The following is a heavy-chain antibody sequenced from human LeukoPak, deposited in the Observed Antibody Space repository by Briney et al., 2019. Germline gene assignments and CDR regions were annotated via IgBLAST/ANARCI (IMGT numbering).Heavy chain of an antibody. J-gene: IGHJ4*02. V-gene: IGHV3-7*01. CDR2: IKQDGSDK. Sequence: GGSLRLSCAASGFPFSAYWMSWVRQAPGKGLEWVANIKQDGSDKYYVDSVKGRFTISRDSAKNSLYLQLNSLRADDTAVYYCARLTGTTGFDYWGQGTLVTVSS. D-gene: IGHD1-1*01. CDR3: ARLTGTTGFDY. CDR1: GFPFSAYW.